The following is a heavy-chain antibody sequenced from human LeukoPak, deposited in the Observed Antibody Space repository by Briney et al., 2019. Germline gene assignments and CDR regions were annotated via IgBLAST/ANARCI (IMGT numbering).Heavy chain of an antibody. CDR1: GGSFSSGSYY. J-gene: IGHJ4*02. CDR2: IYYSGST. V-gene: IGHV4-61*01. Sequence: SETLSLTCTVSGGSFSSGSYYWSWIRQPPGKGLEWIGYIYYSGSTNYNPSLKSRVTISVDTSKNQFSLKLSSVTAADTAVYYCARGVNYWGQGTLVTVSS. CDR3: ARGVNY.